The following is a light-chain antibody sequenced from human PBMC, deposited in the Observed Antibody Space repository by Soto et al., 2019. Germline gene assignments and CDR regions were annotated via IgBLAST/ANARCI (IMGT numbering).Light chain of an antibody. CDR3: QQYGSSGT. CDR2: GAS. CDR1: QSISDT. V-gene: IGKV3-20*01. Sequence: EIVLTDSPGTLSLSQGEIATLSCRASQSISDTLAWYQQKPGQAPRLLIYGASNRATGIPDRFSGSGSGTDFTLTISRLEPEDFALYYCQQYGSSGTFGQATKVDIK. J-gene: IGKJ1*01.